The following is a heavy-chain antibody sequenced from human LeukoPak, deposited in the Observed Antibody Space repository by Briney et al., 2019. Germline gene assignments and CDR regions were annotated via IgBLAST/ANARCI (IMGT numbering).Heavy chain of an antibody. J-gene: IGHJ4*02. CDR1: GFTFSSYG. CDR3: AREGTPGLVEFDY. CDR2: IRYDGSNK. Sequence: GGSLRLSCAASGFTFSSYGMHWVRQAPGKGLEWVAFIRYDGSNKYYADSVKGRFTISRDNSKNTLYLQMNSLRAEDTAVYYCAREGTPGLVEFDYWGQGTLVTVSS. D-gene: IGHD1-1*01. V-gene: IGHV3-30*02.